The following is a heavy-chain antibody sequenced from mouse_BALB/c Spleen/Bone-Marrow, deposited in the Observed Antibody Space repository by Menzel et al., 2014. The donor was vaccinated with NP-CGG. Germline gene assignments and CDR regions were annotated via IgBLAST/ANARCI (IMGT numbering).Heavy chain of an antibody. CDR1: GFNIKDYY. Sequence: VQLKESGAELVRSGASVKLSCTASGFNIKDYYMYWVKQRPEQGLEWIGWIDPENGDTEYAPKFQGKATMTADTSSNTAYLQLSSLTSEGTAVYYCKARDYRYEGYAMDNWGQGTSVTVSS. D-gene: IGHD2-14*01. J-gene: IGHJ4*01. V-gene: IGHV14-4*02. CDR2: IDPENGDT. CDR3: KARDYRYEGYAMDN.